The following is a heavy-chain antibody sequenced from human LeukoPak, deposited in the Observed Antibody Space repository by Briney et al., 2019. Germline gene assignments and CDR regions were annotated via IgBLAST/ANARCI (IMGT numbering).Heavy chain of an antibody. V-gene: IGHV1-24*01. D-gene: IGHD6-13*01. CDR3: ATHTQQYSSSWYGGNWFDP. J-gene: IGHJ5*02. CDR2: FDPEDGET. Sequence: ASVEVSCKVSGYTLTELSMHWVRQAPGKGLEWMGGFDPEDGETIYAQKFQGRVTMTEDTSTDTAYMELSSLRSEDTAVYYCATHTQQYSSSWYGGNWFDPWGQGTLVTVSS. CDR1: GYTLTELS.